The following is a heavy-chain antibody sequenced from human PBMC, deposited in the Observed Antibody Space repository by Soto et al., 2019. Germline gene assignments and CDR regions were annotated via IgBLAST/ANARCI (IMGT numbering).Heavy chain of an antibody. D-gene: IGHD2-15*01. V-gene: IGHV3-23*01. CDR2: ISGSGGSP. Sequence: GGSLRLSCAASGFTFSSYAMSWVRQAPGKGLEWVSAISGSGGSPYYADSGKGRFTISRDNSKNTLYMQMNILSADDTAVYYSAKNGPSRGGNNWFDPWGQGTLVTVSS. CDR1: GFTFSSYA. CDR3: AKNGPSRGGNNWFDP. J-gene: IGHJ5*02.